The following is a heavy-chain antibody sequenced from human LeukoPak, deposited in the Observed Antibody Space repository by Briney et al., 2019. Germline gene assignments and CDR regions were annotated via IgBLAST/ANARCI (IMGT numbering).Heavy chain of an antibody. Sequence: SETLSLTCNVSGASISDYYWSWIRQSPTRGLEWIGYVSSRGATNNNPSLKSRVTTSAHTSENQLSLKLTSVTAADTAVYYCARAQKTMLSRAVYFFDFWDQGLLVTVSS. CDR1: GASISDYY. CDR3: ARAQKTMLSRAVYFFDF. CDR2: VSSRGAT. J-gene: IGHJ4*02. D-gene: IGHD2-2*01. V-gene: IGHV4-59*01.